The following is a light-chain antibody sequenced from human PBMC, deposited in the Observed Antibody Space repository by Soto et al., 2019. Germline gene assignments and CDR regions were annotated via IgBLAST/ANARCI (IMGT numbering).Light chain of an antibody. CDR1: RSISSW. CDR3: QQYNSYSPT. CDR2: DAS. Sequence: EIQMTSSPSTLSESVGDRVTITCRASRSISSWLAWYQQKPGKAPKLLIYDASSLESGVPSRFSGSGSGTEFTLTISSLQPDDFATYYCQQYNSYSPTFGQGTKVDIK. V-gene: IGKV1-5*01. J-gene: IGKJ1*01.